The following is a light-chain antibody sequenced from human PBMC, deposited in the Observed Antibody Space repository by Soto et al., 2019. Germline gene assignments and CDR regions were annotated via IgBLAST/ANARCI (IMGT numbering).Light chain of an antibody. V-gene: IGLV1-40*01. J-gene: IGLJ3*02. CDR3: AAWDDSLNAWV. CDR1: SSDIGAGYD. CDR2: GHD. Sequence: QSVLTQTPSVSGAPGQRVTISCTGSSSDIGAGYDVHWYQQLPGTAPKLLIYGHDQRPSGVPDRISASRSGTAASLAISGLRSEDEAFYYCAAWDDSLNAWVFGGGTKLTVL.